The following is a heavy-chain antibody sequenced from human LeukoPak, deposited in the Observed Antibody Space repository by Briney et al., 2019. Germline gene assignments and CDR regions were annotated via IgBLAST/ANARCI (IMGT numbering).Heavy chain of an antibody. CDR3: TRSLNWIREY. D-gene: IGHD1-20*01. CDR2: VGNKASSYAT. V-gene: IGHV3-73*01. J-gene: IGHJ4*02. CDR1: GFTFSGST. Sequence: GGSLRLSCAASGFTFSGSTMHWVRQASGKGLEWVGRVGNKASSYATAYAASVKGRFTISRDDSKNTAYLQMNSLKTEDTAVYYCTRSLNWIREYWGQGSLVTVSS.